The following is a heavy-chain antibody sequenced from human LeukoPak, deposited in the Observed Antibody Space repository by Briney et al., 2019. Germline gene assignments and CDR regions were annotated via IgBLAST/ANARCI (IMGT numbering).Heavy chain of an antibody. CDR1: GFTFSSYA. CDR2: IKADGSEK. J-gene: IGHJ4*02. D-gene: IGHD3-10*01. Sequence: GGSLRLSCAASGFTFSSYAMHWVRQAPGKGLEWVANIKADGSEKFYVDSVKGRFTISRDNAKNSVYLQMNSLRAEDTAVYYCARESSVVRGVITDFDYWGQGTLVTVSS. CDR3: ARESSVVRGVITDFDY. V-gene: IGHV3-7*01.